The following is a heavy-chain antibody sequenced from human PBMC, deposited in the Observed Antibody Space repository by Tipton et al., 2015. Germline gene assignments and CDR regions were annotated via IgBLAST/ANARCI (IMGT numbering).Heavy chain of an antibody. CDR1: GGSFYTYY. J-gene: IGHJ6*02. CDR2: IYHSGTT. CDR3: ARGGSPIIEMAYHHYGLDV. Sequence: TLSLTCSLSGGSFYTYYGTWIRQPPGQGLEWVGEIYHSGTTSYNPSLRGRFTISLRTSKNHLSLKVDSVTAADTAIYYCARGGSPIIEMAYHHYGLDVWGQGTTVTVSS. D-gene: IGHD5-24*01. V-gene: IGHV4-34*01.